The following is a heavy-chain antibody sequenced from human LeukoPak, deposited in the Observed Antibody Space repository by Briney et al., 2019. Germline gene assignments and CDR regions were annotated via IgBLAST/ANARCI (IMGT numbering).Heavy chain of an antibody. J-gene: IGHJ4*02. CDR2: IYPGDSDT. Sequence: GESLKISCKGSGYSFTSYWIAWVRQLPGKSLEWLGIIYPGDSDTRYSPSFQGQVTISADKFISTAYLQWSSLQASDPAINYWDFYDSSNYSGMMGWGQGTPVTV. V-gene: IGHV5-51*01. CDR1: GYSFTSYW. CDR3: DFYDSSNYSGMMG. D-gene: IGHD3-22*01.